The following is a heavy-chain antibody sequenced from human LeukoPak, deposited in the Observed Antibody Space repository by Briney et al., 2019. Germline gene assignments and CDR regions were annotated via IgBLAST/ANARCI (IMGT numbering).Heavy chain of an antibody. CDR1: GFTVRSNY. Sequence: GGSLRLSWSASGFTVRSNYMSLGRQAPGKGLEWVSVIYSGGSTYYADSVKGRFTISRDNSKNTLYLQMNSLRAEDTAVYYCARGYGMDVWGQGTTVTVSS. CDR3: ARGYGMDV. J-gene: IGHJ6*02. CDR2: IYSGGST. V-gene: IGHV3-66*01.